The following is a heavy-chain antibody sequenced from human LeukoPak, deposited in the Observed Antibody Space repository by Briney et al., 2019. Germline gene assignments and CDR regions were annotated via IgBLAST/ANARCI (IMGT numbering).Heavy chain of an antibody. CDR1: GGSFSGYY. J-gene: IGHJ4*02. D-gene: IGHD2-15*01. CDR2: INHSGST. CDR3: ARGATYCSGGSCYKLSRVYYFDY. V-gene: IGHV4-34*01. Sequence: SETLSLTCAVYGGSFSGYYWSWIRQPPGKGLEWMGEINHSGSTNYNPSLKSRVTISVDTSKNQFSLKLSSVTAADTAVYYCARGATYCSGGSCYKLSRVYYFDYWGQGTLVTVSS.